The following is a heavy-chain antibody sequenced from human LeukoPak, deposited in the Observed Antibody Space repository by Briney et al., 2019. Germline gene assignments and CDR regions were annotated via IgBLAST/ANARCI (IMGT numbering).Heavy chain of an antibody. V-gene: IGHV3-23*01. Sequence: GGSLRLSCAASGFTFSSYAMSWVSQAPGKGLEWVSAISGSGGSTYYADSVKGRFTISRDNSKNTLYLQMNGLRAEDTAVYYCAKDPMVRVREPLFDYWGQGTLVTVSS. J-gene: IGHJ4*02. CDR1: GFTFSSYA. D-gene: IGHD3-10*01. CDR2: ISGSGGST. CDR3: AKDPMVRVREPLFDY.